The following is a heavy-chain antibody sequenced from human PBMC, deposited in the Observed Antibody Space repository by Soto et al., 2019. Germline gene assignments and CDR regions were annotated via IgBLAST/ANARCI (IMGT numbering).Heavy chain of an antibody. CDR2: IIPLFGTP. CDR1: GGIFSTYA. CDR3: ARDRDDYGSGNYYNRIDF. V-gene: IGHV1-69*01. Sequence: QVQLVQSGAEVKKPGSSVKVSCKAPGGIFSTYAISWLRQAPGQGLEWMGGIIPLFGTPNYAQWFQGRVTITADESTSTAYMELSRLRSEDTAVYYCARDRDDYGSGNYYNRIDFWGQGTLVTVSS. J-gene: IGHJ4*02. D-gene: IGHD3-10*01.